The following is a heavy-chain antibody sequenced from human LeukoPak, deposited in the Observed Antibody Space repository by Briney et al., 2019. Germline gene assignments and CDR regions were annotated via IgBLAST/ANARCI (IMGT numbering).Heavy chain of an antibody. CDR2: INSGGSEG. Sequence: GGSLRLSCAVSGFTFSGFWMSWSRQAPGKGLEWVASINSGGSEGYYADVVKGRFTISRDNAKNSLYLQINSLRAEDTAVYYCARSSYSSSSSVWGQGTMVTVSS. CDR1: GFTFSGFW. V-gene: IGHV3-7*03. D-gene: IGHD6-6*01. J-gene: IGHJ3*01. CDR3: ARSSYSSSSSV.